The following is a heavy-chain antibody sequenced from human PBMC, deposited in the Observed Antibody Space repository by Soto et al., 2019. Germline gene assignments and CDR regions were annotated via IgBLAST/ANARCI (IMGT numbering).Heavy chain of an antibody. CDR2: ISYDGSNK. Sequence: QVQLVESGGGVVQPGRSLRLSCAASGFTFSSYGMHWVRQAPGKGLEWVAVISYDGSNKYYADSVKGRFTISRDNSKNTLYLQMNSLRAEDTAVYYYAKDRLPGGNRYHFDYWGQGTLVTVSS. J-gene: IGHJ4*02. CDR3: AKDRLPGGNRYHFDY. V-gene: IGHV3-30*18. CDR1: GFTFSSYG. D-gene: IGHD2-15*01.